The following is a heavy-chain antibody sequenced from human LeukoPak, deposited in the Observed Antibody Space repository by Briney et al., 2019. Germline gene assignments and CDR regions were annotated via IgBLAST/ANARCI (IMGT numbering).Heavy chain of an antibody. CDR2: IHSTGNT. D-gene: IGHD5-18*01. J-gene: IGHJ4*02. Sequence: PSETLSLTCSVSGDSISTYHWNWIRKPPGKGLEWIGYIHSTGNTNYNPSLKNRVNIFVDMSKNQFALNLRSVTAADTAVYYCARDKRHSYGRYFDPWGQGMLVTVSS. V-gene: IGHV4-59*01. CDR1: GDSISTYH. CDR3: ARDKRHSYGRYFDP.